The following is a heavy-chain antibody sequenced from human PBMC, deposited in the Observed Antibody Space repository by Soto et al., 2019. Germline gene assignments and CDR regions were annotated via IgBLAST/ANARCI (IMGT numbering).Heavy chain of an antibody. Sequence: GGSLRLACAASGFTFSSYWMSWVRQAPGKGLEWVSDISGSSGSTYYADSVKGRFTISRDNSKNTLYLQMNSLRAEDTAVYYCARGDYHDTSGPFSDAFDVWGQGTMVTVSS. J-gene: IGHJ3*01. CDR2: ISGSSGST. V-gene: IGHV3-23*01. CDR1: GFTFSSYW. D-gene: IGHD3-22*01. CDR3: ARGDYHDTSGPFSDAFDV.